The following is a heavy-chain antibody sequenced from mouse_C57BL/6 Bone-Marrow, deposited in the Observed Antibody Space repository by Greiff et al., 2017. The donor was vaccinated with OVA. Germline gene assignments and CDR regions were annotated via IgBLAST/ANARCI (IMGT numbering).Heavy chain of an antibody. J-gene: IGHJ2*01. CDR2: IDPETGGT. CDR1: GYTFTDYE. CDR3: TRGATVALDY. Sequence: QVQLKQSGAELVRPGASVTLSCKASGYTFTDYEMHWVKQTPVHGLEWIGAIDPETGGTAYNQKFKGKAILTADKSSSTAYMELRSLTSEDSAVYYCTRGATVALDYWGQGTTLTVSS. D-gene: IGHD1-1*01. V-gene: IGHV1-15*01.